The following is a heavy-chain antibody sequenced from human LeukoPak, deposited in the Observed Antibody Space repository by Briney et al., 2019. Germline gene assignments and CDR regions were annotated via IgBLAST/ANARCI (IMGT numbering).Heavy chain of an antibody. D-gene: IGHD4-23*01. CDR3: ARGELLATVVTPGGLNWFDS. V-gene: IGHV4-34*01. J-gene: IGHJ5*01. CDR2: INHSGST. CDR1: GGSFSGYY. Sequence: PSETLSLTCAVYGGSFSGYYWSWIRQPPGKGLEWIGEINHSGSTNYNPSLKSRVTISVDTSKNQFSLKLNSVTAADTAVYYCARGELLATVVTPGGLNWFDSWGQGTLVTVSS.